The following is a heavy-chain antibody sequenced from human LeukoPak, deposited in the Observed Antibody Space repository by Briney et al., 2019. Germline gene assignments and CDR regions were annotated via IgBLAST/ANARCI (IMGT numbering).Heavy chain of an antibody. CDR3: AKDREYDDSCDYNG. CDR2: FSGGGDS. D-gene: IGHD3-22*01. Sequence: GGSLRLSCVASGFTSGVYAKSCVRQAPGKGLEWVSAFSGGGDSFYADSVRGRFPISRDDSKNMVYLQMDSLRAEDTAVYYYAKDREYDDSCDYNGWGQRPLVTVSS. J-gene: IGHJ4*02. CDR1: GFTSGVYA. V-gene: IGHV3-23*01.